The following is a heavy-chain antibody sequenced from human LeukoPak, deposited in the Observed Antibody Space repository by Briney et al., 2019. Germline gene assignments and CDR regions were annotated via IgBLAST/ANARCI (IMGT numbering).Heavy chain of an antibody. V-gene: IGHV4-30-4*01. CDR2: IYYSEST. CDR3: ARGESRVSICH. CDR1: GGSISSGDYY. J-gene: IGHJ4*02. D-gene: IGHD6-13*01. Sequence: SQTLSLTCTVSGGSISSGDYYWSWIRQPPGKGLEWIGYIYYSESTYYNPSLKSRVTISVDTSKNQFSLRLSSVTAADTAVYYCARGESRVSICHWGQGTLVTVSS.